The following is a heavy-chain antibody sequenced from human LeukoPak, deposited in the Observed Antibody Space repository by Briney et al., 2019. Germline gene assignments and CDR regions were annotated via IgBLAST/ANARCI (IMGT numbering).Heavy chain of an antibody. V-gene: IGHV3-30*04. CDR1: GFTFSSYA. Sequence: GGSLRLSCAASGFTFSSYAMHWVRQAPGKRLEWVAVISYDGSNKYYADSVKGRFTISRDNSKNTLYLQMNSLRAEDTAVYYCARGGDYGDYEGLRFDPWGQGTLVTVSS. CDR2: ISYDGSNK. CDR3: ARGGDYGDYEGLRFDP. J-gene: IGHJ5*02. D-gene: IGHD4-17*01.